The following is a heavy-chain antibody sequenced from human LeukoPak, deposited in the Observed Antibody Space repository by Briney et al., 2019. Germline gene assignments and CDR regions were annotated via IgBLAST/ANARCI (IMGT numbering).Heavy chain of an antibody. CDR2: IYPGDSDT. CDR1: GFTVSNNY. Sequence: GGSLRLSCAASGFTVSNNYVYWVRQMPGKGLEWMGIIYPGDSDTRYSPSFQGQVTIPADKSISTAYLQWSSLKASDTAMYYCARRYYYDSSAFDYWGQGTLVTVSS. V-gene: IGHV5-51*01. D-gene: IGHD3-22*01. CDR3: ARRYYYDSSAFDY. J-gene: IGHJ4*02.